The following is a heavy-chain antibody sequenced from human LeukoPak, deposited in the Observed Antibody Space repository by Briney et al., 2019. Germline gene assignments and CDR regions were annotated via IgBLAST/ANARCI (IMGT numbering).Heavy chain of an antibody. CDR1: GFTFGSYG. D-gene: IGHD4-17*01. V-gene: IGHV3-30*18. CDR3: AKERTDYALDY. CDR2: ISYDGSNK. Sequence: GGSLRLSCAASGFTFGSYGIHRVRQAPGKGLEWVAVISYDGSNKYYADSVKGRFTISRDNSKNTLYLQVNSLRAEDTAVYYCAKERTDYALDYWGQGTLVTVSS. J-gene: IGHJ4*02.